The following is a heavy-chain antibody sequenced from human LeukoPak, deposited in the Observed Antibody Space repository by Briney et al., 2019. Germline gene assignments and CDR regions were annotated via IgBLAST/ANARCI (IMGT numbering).Heavy chain of an antibody. J-gene: IGHJ6*03. CDR1: GGSISSGGYY. Sequence: PSETLSLTCTVSGGSISSGGYYWSWIRQHPGKGLEWIGYIYYSGSTYYNPSLKSRVTISVDTSKNQFSLKLSSVTAADTAVYYCARVPGRYYYYMGVWGKGTTVTVSS. CDR3: ARVPGRYYYYMGV. V-gene: IGHV4-31*03. D-gene: IGHD3-10*01. CDR2: IYYSGST.